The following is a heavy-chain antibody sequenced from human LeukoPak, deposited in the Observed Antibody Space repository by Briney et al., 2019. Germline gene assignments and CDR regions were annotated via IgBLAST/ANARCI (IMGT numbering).Heavy chain of an antibody. D-gene: IGHD2-2*02. J-gene: IGHJ5*02. CDR1: GFTFSSYS. CDR3: ARTHCSSASCYSHNWFDP. Sequence: GGSLRLSCAASGFTFSSYSMNWVRQAPGKGLELVSSISSSSSYIYYADSVKGRFTISRDNAKSSLYLQMNSLRAEDTAVYYCARTHCSSASCYSHNWFDPWGQGTLVTVSS. V-gene: IGHV3-21*01. CDR2: ISSSSSYI.